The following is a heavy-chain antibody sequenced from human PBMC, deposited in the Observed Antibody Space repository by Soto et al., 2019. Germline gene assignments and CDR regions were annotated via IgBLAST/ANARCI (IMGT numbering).Heavy chain of an antibody. J-gene: IGHJ6*02. Sequence: PSETLSLTCTVSGGSISSGGYYWSWIRQHPGKGLEWIGYIYYSGSTYYNPSLKSRVTISVDTSKNQFSLKLSSVNAADTAVYYCARAPHDFWSGPPSYGMDVWGQGTTVTVS. CDR2: IYYSGST. CDR1: GGSISSGGYY. V-gene: IGHV4-31*03. CDR3: ARAPHDFWSGPPSYGMDV. D-gene: IGHD3-3*01.